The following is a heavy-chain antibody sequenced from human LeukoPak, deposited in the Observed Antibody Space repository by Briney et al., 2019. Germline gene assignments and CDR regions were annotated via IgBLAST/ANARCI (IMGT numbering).Heavy chain of an antibody. J-gene: IGHJ4*02. CDR2: INHSGST. CDR3: ASVSAAGTLDY. D-gene: IGHD6-13*01. Sequence: SQTLSLTCAVYGASFSGYYWSWIRQPPGKGLEWIGEINHSGSTNYNPSLKSRVTISVDTSKNQFSLKLSSVTAADTAVYYCASVSAAGTLDYWGQGTLVTVSS. CDR1: GASFSGYY. V-gene: IGHV4-34*01.